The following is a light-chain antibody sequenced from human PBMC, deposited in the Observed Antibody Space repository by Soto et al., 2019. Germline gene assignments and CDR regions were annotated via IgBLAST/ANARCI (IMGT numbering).Light chain of an antibody. V-gene: IGLV2-8*01. CDR2: EVS. CDR3: SSYAGSNNRYG. CDR1: SSDVGGYNF. J-gene: IGLJ1*01. Sequence: QSALTQPPSASGSPGQSVTISCTGTSSDVGGYNFVSWYQQHPGKAPKLMIYEVSKRPSGVPDRFSGSKSDNTASLTVSGLQAEDEADYYCSSYAGSNNRYGFGTGTKVTVL.